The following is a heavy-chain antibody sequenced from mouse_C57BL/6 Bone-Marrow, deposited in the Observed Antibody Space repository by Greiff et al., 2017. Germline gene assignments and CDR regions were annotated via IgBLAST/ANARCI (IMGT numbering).Heavy chain of an antibody. CDR3: ARREINYYAMDY. Sequence: QLQQSGPELVKPGASVKIPCKASGYTFTDYNMDWVKQSHGKSLEWIGDINPNNGGTIYNQKFKGKATLTVDKSSSTAYMELRSLTSEDTAVYYCARREINYYAMDYWGQGTSVTVSS. J-gene: IGHJ4*01. V-gene: IGHV1-18*01. CDR2: INPNNGGT. CDR1: GYTFTDYN.